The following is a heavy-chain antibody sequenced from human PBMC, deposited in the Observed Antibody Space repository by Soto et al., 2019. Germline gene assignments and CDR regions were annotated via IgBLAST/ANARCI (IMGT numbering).Heavy chain of an antibody. Sequence: GGSLRLSCALSGFTIRDHGMSWVRQAPGKGLDWVGFIRSSSYGATTEYAASVKGRFFISRYDSKSIASLQIHILATEDTAVYYCTCAPLRCSGGSCYSSDAWGQGTLVTVSS. CDR1: GFTIRDHG. CDR3: TCAPLRCSGGSCYSSDA. D-gene: IGHD2-15*01. V-gene: IGHV3-49*04. J-gene: IGHJ5*02. CDR2: IRSSSYGATT.